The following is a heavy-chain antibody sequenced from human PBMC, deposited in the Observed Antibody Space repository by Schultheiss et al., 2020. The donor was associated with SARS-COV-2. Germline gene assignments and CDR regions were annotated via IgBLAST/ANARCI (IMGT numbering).Heavy chain of an antibody. CDR2: ISSNGGST. V-gene: IGHV3-64D*06. Sequence: GGSLRLSCSASGFTFSSYAMHWVRQAPGKGLEYVSAISSNGGSTYYADSVKGRFTISRDNSKNTLYLQMSSLRAEDAAIYYCAKDGRYSYGYELDYWGQGTLVTVSS. J-gene: IGHJ4*02. CDR1: GFTFSSYA. CDR3: AKDGRYSYGYELDY. D-gene: IGHD5-18*01.